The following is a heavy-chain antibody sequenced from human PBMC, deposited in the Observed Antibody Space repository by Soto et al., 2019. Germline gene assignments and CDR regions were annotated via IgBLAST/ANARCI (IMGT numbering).Heavy chain of an antibody. CDR2: MSFDGNNK. CDR3: TRSLAIDFDS. CDR1: GFTFSNYG. V-gene: IGHV3-30*03. Sequence: GGSLRLSCAASGFTFSNYGMHWVRQAPGKGLEWVAVMSFDGNNKYYGDSVKGRFTISRDRSKNRLYLQMNSLKIEDTAVYYCTRSLAIDFDSWGQGTLVTVSS. J-gene: IGHJ4*02.